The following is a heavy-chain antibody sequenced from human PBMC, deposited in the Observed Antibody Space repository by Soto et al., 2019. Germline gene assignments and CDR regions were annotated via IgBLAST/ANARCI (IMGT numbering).Heavy chain of an antibody. D-gene: IGHD1-1*01. Sequence: SETLYLTCTVSGGSIGSGGYYWSWIRQHPGKGLEWIGYIYYSGSTYYNPSLKSRVTISVDTSKNQFSLKLSSVTAADTAVYYCARVVGGKVFDPWGQGTQVTVSS. CDR3: ARVVGGKVFDP. CDR1: GGSIGSGGYY. V-gene: IGHV4-31*03. J-gene: IGHJ5*02. CDR2: IYYSGST.